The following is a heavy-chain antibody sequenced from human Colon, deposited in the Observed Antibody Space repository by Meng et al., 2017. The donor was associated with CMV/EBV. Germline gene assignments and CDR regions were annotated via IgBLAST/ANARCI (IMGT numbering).Heavy chain of an antibody. J-gene: IGHJ4*02. CDR3: AKDSSGWYYFDS. CDR2: ISGRGSVT. CDR1: GFTFSSYA. Sequence: GGSLRLSCAASGFTFSSYAMSWVRQSPGKGLEWVSAISGRGSVTYYADSVKGRFTISRDNSKNTLYLQVNSLGAEDAAVYFCAKDSSGWYYFDSWGQGTLVTVSS. V-gene: IGHV3-23*01. D-gene: IGHD6-19*01.